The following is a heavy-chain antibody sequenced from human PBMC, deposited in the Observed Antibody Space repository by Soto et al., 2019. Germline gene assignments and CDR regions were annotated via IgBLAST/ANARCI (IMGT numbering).Heavy chain of an antibody. CDR1: GFTFSNYA. J-gene: IGHJ4*02. CDR3: ARHYDSSGYYRVPNDY. Sequence: LRLSCAASGFTFSNYAVTWVRQAPGKGLEWVSTISGSGGSTYYADSVKGRFTISRDNSKNTLYLQMNSLRAEDTAVYYCARHYDSSGYYRVPNDYWGQGTMVTVSS. D-gene: IGHD3-22*01. V-gene: IGHV3-23*01. CDR2: ISGSGGST.